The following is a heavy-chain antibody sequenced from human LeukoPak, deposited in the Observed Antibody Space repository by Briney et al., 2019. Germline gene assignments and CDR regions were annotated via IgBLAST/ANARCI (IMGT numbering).Heavy chain of an antibody. CDR3: ARVGIAARHFDY. Sequence: SETLSLTCTVSGGSISSYYWSWIRQPAGKGLEWIGRIYTSGNTNYNPSLKSRVTMSVDTSKNQFSLKLSSVTAADTAVYYCARVGIAARHFDYWGQGTLVTVSS. D-gene: IGHD6-6*01. V-gene: IGHV4-4*07. CDR2: IYTSGNT. CDR1: GGSISSYY. J-gene: IGHJ4*02.